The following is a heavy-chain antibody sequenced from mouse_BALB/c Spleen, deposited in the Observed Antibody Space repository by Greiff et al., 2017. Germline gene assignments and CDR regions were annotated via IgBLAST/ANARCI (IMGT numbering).Heavy chain of an antibody. CDR1: GFAFSSYD. CDR2: ISSGGGST. J-gene: IGHJ4*01. Sequence: EVQLVESGGGLVKPGGSLKLSCAASGFAFSSYDMSWVRQTPEKRLEWVAYISSGGGSTYYPDTVKGRFTISRDNAKNTLYLQMSSLRSEDTAMYYCARTGSAMDYWGQGTSVTVSS. D-gene: IGHD4-1*01. CDR3: ARTGSAMDY. V-gene: IGHV5-12-1*01.